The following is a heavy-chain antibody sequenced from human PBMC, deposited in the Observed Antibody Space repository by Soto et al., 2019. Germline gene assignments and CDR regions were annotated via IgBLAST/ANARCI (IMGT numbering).Heavy chain of an antibody. D-gene: IGHD4-4*01. CDR3: ASRDYNDAFDI. CDR1: GVSISTYY. CDR2: VFYSGNT. V-gene: IGHV4-59*01. J-gene: IGHJ3*02. Sequence: QVQLQESGPGLVKPSETLSLTCTVSGVSISTYYWTWIRQPPGKGLEWIGQVFYSGNTNYNPSLRSRVTISVDASRNQFSLRLSSVTAADTARYYCASRDYNDAFDIWGQGTLVTVSS.